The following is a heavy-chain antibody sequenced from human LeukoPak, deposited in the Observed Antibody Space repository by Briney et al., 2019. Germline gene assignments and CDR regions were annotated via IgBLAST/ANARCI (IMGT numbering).Heavy chain of an antibody. CDR1: GGSFSGYY. CDR2: INHSGST. CDR3: ARAAYFSGIDY. J-gene: IGHJ4*02. V-gene: IGHV4-34*01. D-gene: IGHD3-10*01. Sequence: SETLSLTCAVYGGSFSGYYWSWIRQPPGKGLEWIGEINHSGSTNYNPSLKSRVTISVDTSKNQFSLKLSSVTAADTAVYYCARAAYFSGIDYWGQGTLVTVSS.